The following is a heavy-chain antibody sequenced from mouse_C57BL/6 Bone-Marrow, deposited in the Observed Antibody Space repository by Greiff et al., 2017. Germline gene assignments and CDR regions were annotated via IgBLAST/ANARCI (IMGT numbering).Heavy chain of an antibody. V-gene: IGHV1-81*01. J-gene: IGHJ2*01. CDR1: GYTFTSYG. CDR3: ARRGYGRFDY. D-gene: IGHD1-1*01. Sequence: VQGVESGAELARPGASVKLSCKASGYTFTSYGISWVKQRTGQGLEWIGEIYPRSGNTYYNEKFKGKATLTADKSSSTAYMELRSLTSEDSAVYFCARRGYGRFDYWGQGTTLTVSS. CDR2: IYPRSGNT.